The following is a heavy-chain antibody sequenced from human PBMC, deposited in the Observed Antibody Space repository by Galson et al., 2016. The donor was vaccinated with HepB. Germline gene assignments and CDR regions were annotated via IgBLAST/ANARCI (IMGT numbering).Heavy chain of an antibody. CDR3: VARDGYTADY. CDR1: GFTFSRYG. J-gene: IGHJ4*02. CDR2: ISYDESNK. Sequence: SLRLSCAASGFTFSRYGMHWVRQAPGKGLQWVAVISYDESNKSYGGSVKGRFTISRDNSKNTLYLQMHSLRVEDTAVYYCVARDGYTADYWGQGTLVTVSS. D-gene: IGHD5-24*01. V-gene: IGHV3-30*03.